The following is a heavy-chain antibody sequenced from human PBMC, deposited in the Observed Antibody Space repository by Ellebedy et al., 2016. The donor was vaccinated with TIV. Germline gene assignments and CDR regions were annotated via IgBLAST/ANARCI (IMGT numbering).Heavy chain of an antibody. D-gene: IGHD1-26*01. CDR3: ARVGWELLKLEFDY. CDR2: INPNSGGT. J-gene: IGHJ4*02. V-gene: IGHV1-2*02. CDR1: GYTFTGYY. Sequence: ASVKVSXXASGYTFTGYYMHWVRQAPGQGLEWMRWINPNSGGTNYAQKFQGRVTMTRDTSISTAYMELSRLRSDDTAVYYCARVGWELLKLEFDYWGQGTLVTVSS.